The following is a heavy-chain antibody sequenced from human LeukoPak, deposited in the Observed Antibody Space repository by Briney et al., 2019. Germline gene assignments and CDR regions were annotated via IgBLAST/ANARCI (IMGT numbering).Heavy chain of an antibody. Sequence: QTGGSLRLSCAASGFTFSSYWMSWVRQAPGKGLEWVANIKQDGSEKYYVDSVKGRFTISRDNAKNSLYLQMNSLRAEDTAVYYCARDSKYYDSSGYYSDAFDIWGQGTMVTVSS. D-gene: IGHD3-22*01. CDR1: GFTFSSYW. CDR2: IKQDGSEK. J-gene: IGHJ3*02. V-gene: IGHV3-7*01. CDR3: ARDSKYYDSSGYYSDAFDI.